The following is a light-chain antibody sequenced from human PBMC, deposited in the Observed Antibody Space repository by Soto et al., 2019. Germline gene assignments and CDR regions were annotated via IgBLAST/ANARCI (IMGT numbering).Light chain of an antibody. CDR2: RAS. Sequence: AIPVTPSPSPFSASTGDRGPLTFRASQGISSYLAWYQQKPGKAPKLLIYRASRSQSGVPSRFSGSGSGTDFTLTISSLQPEDFATYYCQQLNSYPLTFGGGTKVDIK. V-gene: IGKV1-8*01. J-gene: IGKJ4*01. CDR1: QGISSY. CDR3: QQLNSYPLT.